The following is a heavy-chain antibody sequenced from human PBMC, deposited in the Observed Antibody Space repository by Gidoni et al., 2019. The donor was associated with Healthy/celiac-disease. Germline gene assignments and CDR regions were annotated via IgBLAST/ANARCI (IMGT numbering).Heavy chain of an antibody. Sequence: QVQLQQWGAGLLKPSETLSLTCAVYGGSFSGYYWSWIRQPPGKGLEWIGEINHSGSTNYNPSLKSRVTISVDTSKNQFSLKLSSVTAADTAVYYCASRYSSGWNPMRLYYGMDVWGQGTTVTVSS. D-gene: IGHD6-19*01. V-gene: IGHV4-34*01. CDR2: INHSGST. J-gene: IGHJ6*02. CDR1: GGSFSGYY. CDR3: ASRYSSGWNPMRLYYGMDV.